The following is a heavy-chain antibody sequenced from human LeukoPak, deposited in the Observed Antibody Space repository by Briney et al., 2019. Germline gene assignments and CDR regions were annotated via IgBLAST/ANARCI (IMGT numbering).Heavy chain of an antibody. V-gene: IGHV3-7*03. D-gene: IGHD3-16*02. CDR2: IKQDGSEK. CDR1: GFTFSSYA. Sequence: GGSLRLSCAASGFTFSSYAMSWVRQAPGKGLEWVANIKQDGSEKYYVDSVKGRFTISRDNAKNSLYLQMNSLRAEDTAVYYCARDCFDYVWGSYRHWGQGTLVTVSS. J-gene: IGHJ4*02. CDR3: ARDCFDYVWGSYRH.